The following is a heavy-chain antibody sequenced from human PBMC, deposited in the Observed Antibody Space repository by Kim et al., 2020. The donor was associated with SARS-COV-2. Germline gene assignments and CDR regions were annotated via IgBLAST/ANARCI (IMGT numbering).Heavy chain of an antibody. V-gene: IGHV1-18*01. CDR1: GYTFTSYG. J-gene: IGHJ6*02. D-gene: IGHD6-13*01. CDR3: ASSGIAAAYYGMDV. CDR2: ISAYNGNT. Sequence: ASVKVSCKASGYTFTSYGISWVRQAPGQGLEWMGWISAYNGNTNYAQKLQGRVTMTTDTSTSTAYMELRSLRSDDTAVYYCASSGIAAAYYGMDVWGQGTPVTVSS.